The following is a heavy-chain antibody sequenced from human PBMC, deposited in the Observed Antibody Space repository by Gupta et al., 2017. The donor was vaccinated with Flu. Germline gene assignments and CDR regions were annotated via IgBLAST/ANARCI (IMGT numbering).Heavy chain of an antibody. CDR2: IRNKANTYIT. J-gene: IGHJ4*02. D-gene: IGHD5-24*01. CDR3: AREMATIDPPLDY. V-gene: IGHV3-72*01. CDR1: GFTFSDHY. Sequence: EMQLVESGGGLVQPGGSLRLSCAASGFTFSDHYMDWVRQAPGKGLEWVGRIRNKANTYITEYAASVKGRFTVSRDDSKNSLYLQMNRLKTEDTAVYYCAREMATIDPPLDYWGQGTLVTVSS.